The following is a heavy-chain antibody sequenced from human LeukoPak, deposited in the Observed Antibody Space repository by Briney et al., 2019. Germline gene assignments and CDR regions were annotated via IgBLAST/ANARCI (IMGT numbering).Heavy chain of an antibody. J-gene: IGHJ4*02. D-gene: IGHD1-26*01. CDR2: ISWNSGSI. V-gene: IGHV3-9*01. CDR1: GFTFDDYA. CDR3: ASSPGSWYYFDY. Sequence: PGRFLRLSCAASGFTFDDYAMHWVRQAPGKGLEWVSGISWNSGSIGYADSVKGRFTISRDNAKNSLYLQMNSLRAEDTALYYCASSPGSWYYFDYWGQGTLVTVSS.